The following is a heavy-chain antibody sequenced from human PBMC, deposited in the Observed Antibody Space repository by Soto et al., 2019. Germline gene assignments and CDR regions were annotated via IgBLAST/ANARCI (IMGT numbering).Heavy chain of an antibody. Sequence: ESGGGVVQPGRSLRLSCAASGFTFSSYGMHCVRQAPGKGLEWVAVISYDGSNKYYAVSVKGRFTISRDNSKNRLYLQMNSLRAEDRAVYYCAKEYSSSLFEYYGMDVWGQGTTVTVSS. V-gene: IGHV3-30*18. CDR2: ISYDGSNK. CDR1: GFTFSSYG. D-gene: IGHD6-6*01. J-gene: IGHJ6*02. CDR3: AKEYSSSLFEYYGMDV.